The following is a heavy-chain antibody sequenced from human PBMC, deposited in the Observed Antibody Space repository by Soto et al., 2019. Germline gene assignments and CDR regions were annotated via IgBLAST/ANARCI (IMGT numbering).Heavy chain of an antibody. Sequence: ASVKVSCKASGYTFTSYGISWVRQAPGQGLEWMGWISAYNGNTNYAQKLQGRVTMTTDTSTSTAYMELRSLRSDDTAVYYCARGLKYYDFWSGYSPQTNYYYYMDVWGKGTTVTVSS. D-gene: IGHD3-3*01. CDR1: GYTFTSYG. V-gene: IGHV1-18*01. CDR3: ARGLKYYDFWSGYSPQTNYYYYMDV. CDR2: ISAYNGNT. J-gene: IGHJ6*03.